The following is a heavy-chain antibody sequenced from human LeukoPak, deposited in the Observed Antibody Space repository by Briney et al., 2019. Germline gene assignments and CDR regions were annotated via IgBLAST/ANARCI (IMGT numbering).Heavy chain of an antibody. V-gene: IGHV3-23*01. Sequence: PGGSLRLSCAASGFIFSSYAMSWVRQAPGKGMDWVSAISDGGVITYYAESVKGRFTISRDNSKQTVFLQMHSLRAEDTAVYYCVKENIPAARGDYWGQGTLVTVSS. CDR3: VKENIPAARGDY. CDR2: ISDGGVIT. D-gene: IGHD2-2*01. J-gene: IGHJ4*02. CDR1: GFIFSSYA.